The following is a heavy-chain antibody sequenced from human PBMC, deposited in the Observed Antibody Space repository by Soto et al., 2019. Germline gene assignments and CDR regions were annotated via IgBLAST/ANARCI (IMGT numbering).Heavy chain of an antibody. D-gene: IGHD3-10*01. Sequence: VQLVESGPGLVKPSETLSLTCTVSGGSISSYYWSWIRQPPGKGLEWIGYIYYSGSTNYNPSLKSRVTISVDTSKNQFSLKLSSVTAADTAAYYCARHMGFDDPWGQGTLVTVSS. J-gene: IGHJ5*02. CDR2: IYYSGST. V-gene: IGHV4-59*08. CDR3: ARHMGFDDP. CDR1: GGSISSYY.